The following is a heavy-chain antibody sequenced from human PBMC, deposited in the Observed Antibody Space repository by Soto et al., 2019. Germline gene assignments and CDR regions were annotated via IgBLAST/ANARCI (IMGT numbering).Heavy chain of an antibody. D-gene: IGHD1-26*01. J-gene: IGHJ6*02. CDR3: GKDVVVGATSGLGDYYYFDGMDV. Sequence: QVQLVESGGGVVQPGRSLRLSCAASGFTFSSYGMHWVLQAPGKGLEWVAVISYDGSNKYYADSVKGRFTISRDNSKNTLYLQMSGMGAEETDVYYCGKDVVVGATSGLGDYYYFDGMDVWGQGTTVTVSS. V-gene: IGHV3-30*18. CDR1: GFTFSSYG. CDR2: ISYDGSNK.